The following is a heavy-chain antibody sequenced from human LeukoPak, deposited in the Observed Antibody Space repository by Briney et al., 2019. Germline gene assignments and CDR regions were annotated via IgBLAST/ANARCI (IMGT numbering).Heavy chain of an antibody. CDR2: IYPGDSDT. V-gene: IGHV5-51*01. CDR1: GYSFTSYW. CDR3: ARGSAAAIYYFDY. J-gene: IGHJ4*02. Sequence: GESLKISCKGSGYSFTSYWIGWVRQMPGKGLEWMGIIYPGDSDTRYSPSFPGQVTISADKSISTAYLQWSSLKASDTAMYYCARGSAAAIYYFDYWGQGTLVTVSS. D-gene: IGHD2-2*02.